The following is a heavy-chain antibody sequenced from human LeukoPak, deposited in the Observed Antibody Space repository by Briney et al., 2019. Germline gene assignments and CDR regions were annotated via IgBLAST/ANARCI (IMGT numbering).Heavy chain of an antibody. CDR2: IKQDESER. CDR3: AAVANGYPAY. V-gene: IGHV3-7*01. J-gene: IGHJ4*02. Sequence: GGSLRLSCAVSGLTFTTYWMSWIRQGQGKGLEWVANIKQDESERYSVDSVKGRFTISRDNAKNSLYLQMNSLRAEDTAVYYCAAVANGYPAYWGQGALVTVSS. D-gene: IGHD5-18*01. CDR1: GLTFTTYW.